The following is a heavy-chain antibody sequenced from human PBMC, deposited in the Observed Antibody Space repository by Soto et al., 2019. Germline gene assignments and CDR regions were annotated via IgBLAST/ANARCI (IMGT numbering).Heavy chain of an antibody. Sequence: GGSLRLSCGASGFTFDDFFMYWVRQAPGQGLEWASLISWDGDSRYYADSVKGRFTISRDNTKNSLYLEMNSLRSEDTALYYCAKALIMGATFGIDSWGQGTLVTVSS. CDR3: AKALIMGATFGIDS. V-gene: IGHV3-43*01. J-gene: IGHJ4*02. CDR1: GFTFDDFF. D-gene: IGHD1-26*01. CDR2: ISWDGDSR.